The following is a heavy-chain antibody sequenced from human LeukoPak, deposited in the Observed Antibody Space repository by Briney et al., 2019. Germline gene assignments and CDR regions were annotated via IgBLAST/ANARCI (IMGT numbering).Heavy chain of an antibody. CDR1: GFTFSNAW. CDR2: IKSNTDGGTA. D-gene: IGHD3-10*01. J-gene: IGHJ4*02. CDR3: TRDRSYGY. Sequence: GGSLRLSCATSGFTFSNAWMSWVRQAPGKGLEWVGRIKSNTDGGTADYAAPVKGRFTISRDDSKNTLYLQMNSLKTEDTALYYCTRDRSYGYWGQGTLVTVSS. V-gene: IGHV3-15*01.